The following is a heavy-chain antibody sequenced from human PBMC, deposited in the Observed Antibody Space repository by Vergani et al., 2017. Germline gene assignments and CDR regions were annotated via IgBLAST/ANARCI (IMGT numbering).Heavy chain of an antibody. Sequence: QVQLVQSGAEVKKPGASVKVSRKASGYTLTSYGISWVRQAPGQGLEWMGWISASNGNTIYAQKVQGRVTMTTDTSTSTAYMERRSLRSDDTAMYYCARGDRRDGPDYWGQGTLVTVSS. CDR2: ISASNGNT. V-gene: IGHV1-18*01. CDR1: GYTLTSYG. J-gene: IGHJ4*02. CDR3: ARGDRRDGPDY. D-gene: IGHD5-24*01.